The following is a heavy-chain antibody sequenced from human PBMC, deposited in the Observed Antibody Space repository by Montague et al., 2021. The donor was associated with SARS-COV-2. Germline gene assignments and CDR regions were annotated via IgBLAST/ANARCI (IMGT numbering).Heavy chain of an antibody. V-gene: IGHV4-59*01. J-gene: IGHJ2*01. CDR1: GGFISSYY. CDR3: ARGFDL. CDR2: IYYSGST. Sequence: SETLSLTCTVSGGFISSYYWSWIRQPPGKGLEWIGYIYYSGSTNYNPSLKSRVTISVDTSKNRFSLKLSSVTAADTAVYCCARGFDLWGRGTLVTVSS.